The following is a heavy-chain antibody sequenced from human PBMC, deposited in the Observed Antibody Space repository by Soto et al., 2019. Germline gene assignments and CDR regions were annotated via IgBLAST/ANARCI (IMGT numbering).Heavy chain of an antibody. V-gene: IGHV1-3*01. CDR1: GYTFTSYA. Sequence: QVQLVQSGAEVKKPGASVKVSCKASGYTFTSYAMHWVRQAPGQRLEWMGWINAGNGNTKYSQEFQGRVTITRDTSASTAYMELSSLRSEDTAVYYCAREKEGPYCSSTSCYRYFYYYYMDVWGKGTTVTVSS. J-gene: IGHJ6*03. CDR2: INAGNGNT. CDR3: AREKEGPYCSSTSCYRYFYYYYMDV. D-gene: IGHD2-2*01.